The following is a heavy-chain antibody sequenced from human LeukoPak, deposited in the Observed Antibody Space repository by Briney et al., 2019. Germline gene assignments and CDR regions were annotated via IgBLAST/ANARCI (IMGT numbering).Heavy chain of an antibody. D-gene: IGHD3-3*01. J-gene: IGHJ6*03. CDR2: IYSGGST. Sequence: SGGSLRLSCAASGFTVSSNYMSWVRQAPGKGLEWVSVIYSGGSTYYADSVKGRFTISRDNSKNTLYLQMNSLRAEDTAVYYCARDSRITIFGALYYYMDVWGKGTTVTVSS. CDR1: GFTVSSNY. V-gene: IGHV3-53*01. CDR3: ARDSRITIFGALYYYMDV.